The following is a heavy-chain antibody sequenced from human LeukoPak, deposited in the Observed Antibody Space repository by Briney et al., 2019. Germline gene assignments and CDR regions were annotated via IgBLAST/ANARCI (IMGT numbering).Heavy chain of an antibody. CDR1: GGSISSYY. CDR2: IYYSGST. CDR3: AREEGRWFDP. J-gene: IGHJ5*02. Sequence: PSETLSLTCTVSGGSISSYYWSWIRQPPGKGLEWIGYIYYSGSTNYNPSLKSRVTMSVDTSKNQFSLKLSSVTAADTAVYYCAREEGRWFDPWGQGTLVTVSS. V-gene: IGHV4-59*12.